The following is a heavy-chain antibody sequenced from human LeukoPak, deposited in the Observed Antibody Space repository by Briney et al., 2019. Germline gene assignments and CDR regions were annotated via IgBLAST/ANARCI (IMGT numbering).Heavy chain of an antibody. V-gene: IGHV4-39*01. CDR3: ARNHYCTNGVCYYFDY. CDR2: IYYSGST. J-gene: IGHJ4*02. Sequence: PSETLSLTCTVSGGSISSSSYYWGWIRQPPGKGLEWIGSIYYSGSTYYNPSLKSRVTISVDTSKNQFSLKLSSVTAADTAVYYCARNHYCTNGVCYYFDYWGQGTLVTVSS. CDR1: GGSISSSSYY. D-gene: IGHD2-8*01.